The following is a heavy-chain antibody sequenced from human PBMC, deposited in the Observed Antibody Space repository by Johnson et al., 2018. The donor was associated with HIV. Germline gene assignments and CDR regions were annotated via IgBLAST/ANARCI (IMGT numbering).Heavy chain of an antibody. V-gene: IGHV3-33*08. Sequence: QVQLVESGGGLIQPGGSLRLSCAASGFTVSSNYMSWIRQAPGRGLEWVAVIWYDASKTYYADSVKGRFTISRDNSKSTLHLQMNSLRADDTALYYCVGTAAEGAFDIWGQGTMVTVSS. CDR3: VGTAAEGAFDI. CDR2: IWYDASKT. D-gene: IGHD6-13*01. J-gene: IGHJ3*02. CDR1: GFTVSSNY.